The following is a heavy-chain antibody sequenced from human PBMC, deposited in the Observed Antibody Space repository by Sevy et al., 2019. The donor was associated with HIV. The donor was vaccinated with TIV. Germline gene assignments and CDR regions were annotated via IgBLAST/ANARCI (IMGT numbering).Heavy chain of an antibody. D-gene: IGHD3-10*01. CDR2: VFHSGNT. Sequence: SETLSLTCVVSGYSITSGYLWGLIRQPPGKGLEWIGSVFHSGNTYYNPSLNSRVIISVDTSKNQFSLKLNSVTAADTAVYYCARHSHGSGTYYVPFDSWGQGTLVTVSS. CDR1: GYSITSGYL. V-gene: IGHV4-38-2*01. J-gene: IGHJ4*02. CDR3: ARHSHGSGTYYVPFDS.